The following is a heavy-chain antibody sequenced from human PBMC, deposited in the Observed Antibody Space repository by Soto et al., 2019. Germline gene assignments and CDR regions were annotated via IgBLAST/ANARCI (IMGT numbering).Heavy chain of an antibody. V-gene: IGHV3-72*01. CDR1: GVNFSDHY. Sequence: EVQVVESGGGLVQPGGSLRLSCAGFGVNFSDHYMDWVRQAPGKGLEWVGRTRNKANSYTTSYAASVKGRFSISRDDSTKSPYLYMDSLKTEDPAVYYCSTPPHGGLEFENWGQGPQVTVSA. D-gene: IGHD2-15*01. CDR2: TRNKANSYTT. CDR3: STPPHGGLEFEN. J-gene: IGHJ4*02.